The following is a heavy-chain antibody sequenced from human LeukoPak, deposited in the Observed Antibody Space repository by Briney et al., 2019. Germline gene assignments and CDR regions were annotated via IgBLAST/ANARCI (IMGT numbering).Heavy chain of an antibody. J-gene: IGHJ1*01. CDR1: GFTVSSNS. Sequence: GGSLRPSCADSGFTVSSNSMSWVRQAPGKGLEWVSIIYSGGNTFHADSVKARFSISRDESRDTVYLQMNSLRAEDTAVYYCARGSEYFQHWGQGTLVTVSS. V-gene: IGHV3-66*01. CDR3: ARGSEYFQH. CDR2: IYSGGNT.